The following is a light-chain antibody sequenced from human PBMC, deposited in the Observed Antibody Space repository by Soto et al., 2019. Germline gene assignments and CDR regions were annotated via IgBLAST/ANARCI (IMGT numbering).Light chain of an antibody. Sequence: DIQMTQSPSSLSASVGDRVNITCRASHSVYNYFHWYHQKPWKAPRLLVHSADKLEFRVPSRFSGSGSGTDFNPTISDLQTKDFASYFCQQPYINPISFGQRTRL. CDR2: SAD. V-gene: IGKV1-39*01. CDR1: HSVYNY. J-gene: IGKJ5*01. CDR3: QQPYINPIS.